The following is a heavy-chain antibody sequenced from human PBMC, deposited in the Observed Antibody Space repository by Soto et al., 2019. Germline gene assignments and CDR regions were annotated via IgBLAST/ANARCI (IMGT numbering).Heavy chain of an antibody. CDR1: GFSFSSAW. CDR3: ASDRAYRRFDY. CDR2: MNEDGSER. Sequence: EVQLVESGGGLVQPGGSLRLSCAVSGFSFSSAWMTWIRQAPGKGLERVAIMNEDGSERYYVDSVKGRFTISRDNAKNALFLQINSLRVDDTAVYFGASDRAYRRFDYWGQGSLVTVSS. D-gene: IGHD4-4*01. V-gene: IGHV3-7*03. J-gene: IGHJ4*02.